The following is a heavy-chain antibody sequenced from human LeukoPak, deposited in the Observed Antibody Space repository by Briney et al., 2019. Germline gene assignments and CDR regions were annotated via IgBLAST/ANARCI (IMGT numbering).Heavy chain of an antibody. CDR1: GFTVSSNY. CDR3: ASGDHYYDSSGPAY. Sequence: PGGSLRLSCAASGFTVSSNYMSWVRQAPGRGLEWVSVIYSGGSTYYADSVKGRFTISRDNSKNTLYLQMNSLRAEDTAVYYCASGDHYYDSSGPAYWGQGTLVTVSS. D-gene: IGHD3-22*01. CDR2: IYSGGST. J-gene: IGHJ4*02. V-gene: IGHV3-66*01.